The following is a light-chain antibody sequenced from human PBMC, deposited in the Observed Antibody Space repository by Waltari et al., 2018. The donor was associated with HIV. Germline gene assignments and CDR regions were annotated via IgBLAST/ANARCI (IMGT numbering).Light chain of an antibody. CDR3: LQSYRTPLT. CDR1: QDISMF. V-gene: IGKV1-39*01. CDR2: AAS. J-gene: IGKJ3*01. Sequence: IQMTQSPSSRSASVGDTVTITCRASQDISMFLRWYQQKPGEAPQLLIHAASSLPTGAPARFRGRGSGTEFTLTISGLQPEDFATYFCLQSYRTPLTFGPGTKLDMK.